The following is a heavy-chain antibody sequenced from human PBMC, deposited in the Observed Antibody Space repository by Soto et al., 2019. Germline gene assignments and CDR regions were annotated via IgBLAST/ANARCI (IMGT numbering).Heavy chain of an antibody. Sequence: EVQLVESGGGLVQPGRSLRLSCAASGFTFSSYSMNWVRQAPGKGLEWVSSISSSSSYIYYADSVKGRFTISRDNAKNSLYLQMNSLRAEDTAVYYCTGSLDYYYDSSGYYPFDYWGQGTLVTVSS. CDR2: ISSSSSYI. V-gene: IGHV3-21*01. J-gene: IGHJ4*02. CDR1: GFTFSSYS. CDR3: TGSLDYYYDSSGYYPFDY. D-gene: IGHD3-22*01.